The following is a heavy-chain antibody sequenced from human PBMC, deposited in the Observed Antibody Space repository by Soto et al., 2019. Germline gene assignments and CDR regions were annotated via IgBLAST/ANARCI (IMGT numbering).Heavy chain of an antibody. CDR2: IRQDGSEK. D-gene: IGHD4-17*01. CDR3: ANSRYGDYLADY. CDR1: GFTFSSYW. V-gene: IGHV3-7*03. Sequence: GGSLRLSCAASGFTFSSYWMSWVRQAPGKGLEWVANIRQDGSEKYYVDSVKGRFTISRDNAKNTLYLQMNSLRAEDTAVYYCANSRYGDYLADYWGQGTLVTVSS. J-gene: IGHJ4*02.